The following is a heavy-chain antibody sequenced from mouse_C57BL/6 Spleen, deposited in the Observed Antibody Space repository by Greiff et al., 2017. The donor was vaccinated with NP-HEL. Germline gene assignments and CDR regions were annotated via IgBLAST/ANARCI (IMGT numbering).Heavy chain of an antibody. V-gene: IGHV5-17*01. J-gene: IGHJ2*01. CDR1: GFTFSDYG. D-gene: IGHD4-1*01. CDR2: ISSGSSTL. Sequence: DVQLVESGGGLVKPGGSLKLSCAASGFTFSDYGMHWVRQAPEKGLEWVAYISSGSSTLYYADTVKGRFTISRDNAKNTLFLQMTSLRSEDTAMYYCARELGRAFDYWGQGTTLTVSS. CDR3: ARELGRAFDY.